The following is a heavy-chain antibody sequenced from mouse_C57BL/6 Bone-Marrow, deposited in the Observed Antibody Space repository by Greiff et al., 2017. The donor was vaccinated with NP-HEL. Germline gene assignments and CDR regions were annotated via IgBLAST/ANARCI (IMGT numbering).Heavy chain of an antibody. J-gene: IGHJ2*01. CDR2: ISYDGSN. CDR1: GYSITSGYY. D-gene: IGHD5-1*01. V-gene: IGHV3-6*01. Sequence: DVKLQESGPGLVKPSQSLSLTCSVTGYSITSGYYWNWIRQFPGNKLEWMGYISYDGSNNYNPSLKNRISITRDTSKNQFFLKLNSVTTEDTATYYCAVRVRGGGGDYWGQGTTLTVSS. CDR3: AVRVRGGGGDY.